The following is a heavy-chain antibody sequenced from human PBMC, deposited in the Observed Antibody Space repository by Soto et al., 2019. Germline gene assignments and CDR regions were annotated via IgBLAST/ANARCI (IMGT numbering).Heavy chain of an antibody. J-gene: IGHJ6*02. Sequence: DVQLMESGGGLVRPGDSLKLSCAASGFIFRDSAVHWVRQASGKGPEWIGRITDKRYNYATAYAASVKGRFTVSSEDSISGGYLQMDNLKVEDTATYYCHSDFLNGFAPDWGQGTTVIVSS. D-gene: IGHD3-3*01. CDR3: HSDFLNGFAPD. V-gene: IGHV3-73*02. CDR2: ITDKRYNYAT. CDR1: GFIFRDSA.